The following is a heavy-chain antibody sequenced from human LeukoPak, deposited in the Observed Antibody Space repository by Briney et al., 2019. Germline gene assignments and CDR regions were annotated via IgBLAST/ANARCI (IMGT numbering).Heavy chain of an antibody. V-gene: IGHV3-7*04. Sequence: GGSLRLSCAASGFTFSSYWMSWVRQAPGKGLEWVANIKQDGSEEYYVDSVKGRFTISRDNAKNSLYLQMNSLRAEDTAAYCCARDPLRYSGYAGGQGTLVTVSS. CDR3: ARDPLRYSGYA. J-gene: IGHJ4*02. D-gene: IGHD5-12*01. CDR2: IKQDGSEE. CDR1: GFTFSSYW.